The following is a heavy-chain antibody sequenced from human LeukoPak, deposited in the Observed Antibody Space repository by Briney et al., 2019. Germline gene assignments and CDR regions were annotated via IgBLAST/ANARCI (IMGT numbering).Heavy chain of an antibody. CDR1: GFTFSSYS. CDR2: ISSSSSYI. J-gene: IGHJ4*02. Sequence: GGSLRLSCAASGFTFSSYSMNWVRQAPGKGLEWVSSISSSSSYIYYADSVKGRFTISRDNSKNTLYLQMNSLRAEDTAVYYCAKDSSSWYFDYWGLGTLVTVSS. CDR3: AKDSSSWYFDY. V-gene: IGHV3-21*04. D-gene: IGHD6-13*01.